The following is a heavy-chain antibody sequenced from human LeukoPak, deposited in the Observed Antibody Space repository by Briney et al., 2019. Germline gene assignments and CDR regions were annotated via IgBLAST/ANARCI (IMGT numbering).Heavy chain of an antibody. CDR1: GGSISSGSYY. CDR2: IYSSGST. D-gene: IGHD2-2*01. V-gene: IGHV4-61*02. CDR3: ARAGRDIVVVPASSYYYYYYYMDV. Sequence: SETLSLTCTVSGGSISSGSYYWSWIRQPAGKGLEWIGRIYSSGSTNYNPSLKSRVTISVDTSKNQFSLKLSSVTAADTAVYYCARAGRDIVVVPASSYYYYYYYMDVWGKGTTVTVSS. J-gene: IGHJ6*03.